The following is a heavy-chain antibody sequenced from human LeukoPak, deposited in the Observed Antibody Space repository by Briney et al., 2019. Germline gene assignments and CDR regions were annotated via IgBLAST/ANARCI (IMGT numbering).Heavy chain of an antibody. J-gene: IGHJ5*02. V-gene: IGHV1-69*05. D-gene: IGHD3-22*01. CDR2: IIPIFGTA. Sequence: SVKVSCKASVGSFSSYAISWVRQAPGQGLEWVGGIIPIFGTANYAQTFQGRVTITTDESTSAAYMELSSLRTEDTAVYYCARGYYDSSGSSWFDPWGQGTLVTVSS. CDR3: ARGYYDSSGSSWFDP. CDR1: VGSFSSYA.